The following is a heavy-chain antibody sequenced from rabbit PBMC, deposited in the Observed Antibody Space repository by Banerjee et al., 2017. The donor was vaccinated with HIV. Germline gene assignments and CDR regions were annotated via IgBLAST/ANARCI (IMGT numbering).Heavy chain of an antibody. CDR1: GIDFSSYG. CDR2: IYPDYGST. V-gene: IGHV1S47*01. D-gene: IGHD1-1*01. Sequence: QEQLVESGGGLVTLGGSLKLSCKASGIDFSSYGISWVRQAPGKGLEWIAYIYPDYGSTDYASWVNGRFTISLDNAQNTVFLQMTSLTAADTATYFCARSKYASSSGYPDWLDLWGPGTLVTVS. J-gene: IGHJ5*01. CDR3: ARSKYASSSGYPDWLDL.